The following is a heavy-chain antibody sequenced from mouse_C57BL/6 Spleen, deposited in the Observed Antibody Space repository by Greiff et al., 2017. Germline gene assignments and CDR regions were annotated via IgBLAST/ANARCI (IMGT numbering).Heavy chain of an antibody. Sequence: QVQLQQPGAELVKPGASVKMSCKASGYTFTSYWITWVKQRPGQGLEWIGDIYPGSGSTNYNEKFKSKVTLTVDKSSSTAYMQLCSLTSEDSAVYYAARGSFGCSYVYWYFDDWGTGTPVTVSS. CDR1: GYTFTSYW. CDR3: ARGSFGCSYVYWYFDD. CDR2: IYPGSGST. D-gene: IGHD1-1*01. J-gene: IGHJ1*03. V-gene: IGHV1-55*01.